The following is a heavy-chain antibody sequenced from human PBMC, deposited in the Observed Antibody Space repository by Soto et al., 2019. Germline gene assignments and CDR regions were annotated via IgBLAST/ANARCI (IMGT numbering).Heavy chain of an antibody. CDR2: IYHSGST. CDR3: ARDHPHSYGVYYFDY. D-gene: IGHD5-18*01. J-gene: IGHJ4*02. V-gene: IGHV4-4*02. Sequence: SETLSLTCAVSGGSISSSNWWSWVRQPPGKGLEWIGEIYHSGSTNYNPSLQNRVTISIDTSKNQVSLKVNSVTAADTAVYYCARDHPHSYGVYYFDYWGQGTPVTVS. CDR1: GGSISSSNW.